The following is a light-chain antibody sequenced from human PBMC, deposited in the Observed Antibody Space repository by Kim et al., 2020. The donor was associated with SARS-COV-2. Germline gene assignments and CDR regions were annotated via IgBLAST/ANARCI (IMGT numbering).Light chain of an antibody. CDR1: QSISTY. CDR3: PQGYST. CDR2: GAS. J-gene: IGKJ2*01. Sequence: DIQMTQSPSSLSASVGDRVTITCRASQSISTYLNWYQQKPGKAPKLLIYGASNLPSGVPSRFSGSGSGTDFTLTISTLQPEDFGTYYDPQGYSTFGQGTKLEI. V-gene: IGKV1-39*01.